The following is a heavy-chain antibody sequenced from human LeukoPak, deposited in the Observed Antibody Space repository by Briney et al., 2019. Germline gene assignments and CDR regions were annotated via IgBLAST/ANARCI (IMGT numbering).Heavy chain of an antibody. V-gene: IGHV1-2*02. D-gene: IGHD3-10*01. CDR1: GYTFTYYY. CDR3: AREAPGSGNFDF. CDR2: FNPNSVGT. Sequence: ASVTVSCKTFGYTFTYYYLHWVRQAPGQGLEWIGWFNPNSVGTNSAQKFQGRVTMTSDTSITTAYMELTSLRSDDTAVYYCAREAPGSGNFDFWGQGTLVTVSS. J-gene: IGHJ4*02.